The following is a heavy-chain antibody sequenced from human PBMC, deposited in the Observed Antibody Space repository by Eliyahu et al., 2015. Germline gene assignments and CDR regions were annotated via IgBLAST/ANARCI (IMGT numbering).Heavy chain of an antibody. D-gene: IGHD1-14*01. CDR2: HYWDEDN. J-gene: IGHJ4*02. V-gene: IGHV2-5*02. CDR3: AHRRGGYNWNHGDFDY. CDR1: GXSXXTXGVG. Sequence: QITLKESGPTLVKPTQTLMVTCTFSGXSXXTXGVGVGWVRQPPGKALEWLAFHYWDEDNRFNPSLKSRVTLSKDTSKNLVVLMMTNMDPVDTATYYCAHRRGGYNWNHGDFDYWGQGAPVTVSS.